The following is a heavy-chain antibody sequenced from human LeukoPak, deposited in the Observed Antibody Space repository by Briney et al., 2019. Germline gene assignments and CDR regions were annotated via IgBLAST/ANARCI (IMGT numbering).Heavy chain of an antibody. CDR3: ARRSLNAFDF. CDR2: IYHSGNT. CDR1: GGSINNRAYY. J-gene: IGHJ3*01. V-gene: IGHV4-31*03. D-gene: IGHD1-26*01. Sequence: PSETLSLTCTVSGGSINNRAYYWSWIRQHPGKGLEWIGNIYHSGNTYYNPSLKSRLTISVDTSKNQFSLRLSSVTAAGTAVYFCARRSLNAFDFWGQGTMVTVSS.